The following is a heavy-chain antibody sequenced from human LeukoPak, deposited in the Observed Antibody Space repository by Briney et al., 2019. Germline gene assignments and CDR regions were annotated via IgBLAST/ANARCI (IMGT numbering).Heavy chain of an antibody. J-gene: IGHJ6*03. CDR3: ASVRHDPLEYYYYIDV. CDR1: GDSLSRYS. V-gene: IGHV4-34*01. CDR2: INPSGSP. D-gene: IGHD2/OR15-2a*01. Sequence: PSETLSLTCAVSGDSLSRYSWTWIRQPPGKGLEWLGEINPSGSPDYNPSLKSRATISVDTSKNQFSLRVASVTAADTAVYYCASVRHDPLEYYYYIDVWGKGTTDTVSS.